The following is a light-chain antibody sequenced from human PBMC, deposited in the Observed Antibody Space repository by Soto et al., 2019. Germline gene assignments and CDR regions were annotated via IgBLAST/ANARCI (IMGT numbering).Light chain of an antibody. CDR3: QRET. V-gene: IGKV3-11*01. CDR2: DAS. J-gene: IGKJ1*01. CDR1: QSVSNS. Sequence: EIVLTQSPATLSLSPVDRATLSCRASQSVSNSLAWYQQKPCQSPRLLIHDASERAAGIPARFSGSGSGTDFTLTISSLEPEDFAVYFCQRETFGQGTKVDIK.